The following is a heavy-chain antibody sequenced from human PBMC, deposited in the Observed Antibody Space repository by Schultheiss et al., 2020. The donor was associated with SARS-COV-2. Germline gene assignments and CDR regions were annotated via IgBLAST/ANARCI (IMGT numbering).Heavy chain of an antibody. D-gene: IGHD3-9*01. CDR2: IDTDGSIR. CDR1: GFTFSSYW. J-gene: IGHJ6*02. V-gene: IGHV3-74*01. CDR3: AREEIRYFAWVGSYGLDV. Sequence: GGSLRLSCAASGFTFSSYWMHWVRQAPGKGLVWVSRIDTDGSIRDYTDSVKGRFTISRDNSKNTLYLQMNSLRVEDTAVYYCAREEIRYFAWVGSYGLDVWGQGTTVTVSS.